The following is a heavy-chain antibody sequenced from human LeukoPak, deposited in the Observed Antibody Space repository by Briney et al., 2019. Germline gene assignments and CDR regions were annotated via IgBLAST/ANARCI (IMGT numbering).Heavy chain of an antibody. D-gene: IGHD6-13*01. CDR3: AKASSSSWPYYYYYYMDV. Sequence: RGSLRLSCAASGFTFSSYAMSWVRQAPGKRLEWVSAISGSGGSTYYADSVKGRFTISRDNSKNTLYLQMNSLRAEDTAVYYCAKASSSSWPYYYYYYMDVWGKGTTVTVSS. J-gene: IGHJ6*03. V-gene: IGHV3-23*01. CDR1: GFTFSSYA. CDR2: ISGSGGST.